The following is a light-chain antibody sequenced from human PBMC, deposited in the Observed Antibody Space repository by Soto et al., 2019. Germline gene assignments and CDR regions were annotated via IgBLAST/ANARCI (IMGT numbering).Light chain of an antibody. CDR2: GAS. CDR3: QHYGSPGT. J-gene: IGKJ1*01. V-gene: IGKV3-20*01. CDR1: QSVSKNY. Sequence: EIVLTQSPATLSVSPGERATLSWRASQSVSKNYLAWYQQKPGQAPRLLIYGASNRATGIPDRFSGSGSGTDFTLTISRMAPEDFAEYDCQHYGSPGTFGQGTKVDIK.